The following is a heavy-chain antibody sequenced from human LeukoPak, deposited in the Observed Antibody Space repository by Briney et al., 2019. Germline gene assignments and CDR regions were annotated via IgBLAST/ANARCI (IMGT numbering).Heavy chain of an antibody. CDR2: ISYDGSNK. Sequence: RSLRLSCAASGFTFSSYGMHWVRQAPGKGLEWVAVISYDGSNKYYADSVKGRFTISRDNSKNTLYLQMNSLRAEDTAVYYCAKDSPTYYYDSSGYYLRNDAFDIWGQGTMVTVSS. V-gene: IGHV3-30*18. D-gene: IGHD3-22*01. CDR1: GFTFSSYG. J-gene: IGHJ3*02. CDR3: AKDSPTYYYDSSGYYLRNDAFDI.